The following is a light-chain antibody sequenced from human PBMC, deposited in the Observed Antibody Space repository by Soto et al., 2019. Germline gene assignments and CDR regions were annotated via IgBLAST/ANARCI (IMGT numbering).Light chain of an antibody. V-gene: IGKV1-5*03. CDR2: KAS. CDR1: QSISGW. J-gene: IGKJ2*01. CDR3: QHYNTFPHT. Sequence: DIPMTQSPSTLSASVGDRVTITCRASQSISGWLAWYQQKPGKAPKLLIYKASTLKSGVPSRFSGSGSGTEFTLTISSLQPVDFATYYCQHYNTFPHTFGQGTKLEIK.